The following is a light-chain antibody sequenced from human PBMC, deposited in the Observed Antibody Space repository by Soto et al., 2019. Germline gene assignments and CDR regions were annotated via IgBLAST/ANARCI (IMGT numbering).Light chain of an antibody. Sequence: QSVMTQPPSVSAAPGQKVTISCSGSSSNIGGNSVSWYQQLPGTAPKLLIYDDNKRPSGVPKRFSGSKSGTSASLAISGLQSEDEADYYCATWDDSLNGHVVFGGGTKLTVL. V-gene: IGLV1-51*01. CDR1: SSNIGGNS. J-gene: IGLJ2*01. CDR2: DDN. CDR3: ATWDDSLNGHVV.